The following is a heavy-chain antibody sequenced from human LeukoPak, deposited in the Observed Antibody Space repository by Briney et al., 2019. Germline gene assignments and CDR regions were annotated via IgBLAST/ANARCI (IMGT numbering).Heavy chain of an antibody. J-gene: IGHJ5*02. D-gene: IGHD2-2*01. Sequence: SETLSLTCTVSGGSISSYYWSWIRQPPGKGLEWIGYIYYSGSTYYNPSLKSRVTISVDTSKNQFSLKLSSVTAADTAVYYCARDSTHCSSTSCYGGVDPWGQGTLVTVSS. CDR3: ARDSTHCSSTSCYGGVDP. CDR2: IYYSGST. V-gene: IGHV4-59*12. CDR1: GGSISSYY.